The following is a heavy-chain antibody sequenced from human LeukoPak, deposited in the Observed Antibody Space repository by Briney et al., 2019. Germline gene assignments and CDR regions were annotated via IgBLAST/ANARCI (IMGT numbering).Heavy chain of an antibody. D-gene: IGHD3-10*01. CDR3: ARVGGSGRSNPYYFDY. CDR1: GYTFTGYY. Sequence: ASVKVSYKASGYTFTGYYMHWVRQAPGQGLEWMGWINPNNGDIKYAQKFQGRVTMTRDTSISTAYMELSSLTSDDTAVYFCARVGGSGRSNPYYFDYWGQGTLVTVSS. V-gene: IGHV1-2*02. CDR2: INPNNGDI. J-gene: IGHJ4*02.